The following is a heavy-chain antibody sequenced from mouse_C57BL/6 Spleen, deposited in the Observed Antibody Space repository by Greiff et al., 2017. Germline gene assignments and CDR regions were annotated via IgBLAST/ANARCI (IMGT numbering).Heavy chain of an antibody. Sequence: EVKLQESGAELVRPGASVKLSCTASGFNIKDDYMHWVKQRPEQGLEWIGWIDPENGDTEYASKFQGKATITADTSSNTAYLQLSSLTSEDTAVYYCTTRGYYGSSYYFDVWGTRDHGHRLL. J-gene: IGHJ1*03. CDR2: IDPENGDT. CDR3: TTRGYYGSSYYFDV. V-gene: IGHV14-4*01. D-gene: IGHD1-1*01. CDR1: GFNIKDDY.